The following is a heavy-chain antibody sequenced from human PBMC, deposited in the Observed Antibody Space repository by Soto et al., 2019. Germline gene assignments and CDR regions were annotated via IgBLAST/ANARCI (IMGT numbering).Heavy chain of an antibody. V-gene: IGHV1-69*01. CDR1: GGTFSSYA. CDR2: IIPIFGTA. CDR3: ASRRYCSRTSCRRGGGVNWFDP. Sequence: QVQLVQSGAEVKKPGSSVKVSCKASGGTFSSYAISWVRQAPGQGLEWMGGIIPIFGTANYAQKFQGRVTITADESTSTAYMELSSLRSEDTAVNYCASRRYCSRTSCRRGGGVNWFDPWGQGTLVTVSS. D-gene: IGHD2-2*01. J-gene: IGHJ5*02.